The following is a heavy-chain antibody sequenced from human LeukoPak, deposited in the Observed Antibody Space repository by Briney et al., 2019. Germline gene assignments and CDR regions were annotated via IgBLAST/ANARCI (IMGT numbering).Heavy chain of an antibody. CDR3: ARRRGPSSGPSYYYFYMDV. CDR2: IYYSGST. J-gene: IGHJ6*03. V-gene: IGHV4-59*01. Sequence: SETLSLTCTVSGGSISSYYWSWIRQPPGKGLEWIGYIYYSGSTNYNPSLKSRVTISLDTSKNQISLNLSSVTAADTAVYFCARRRGPSSGPSYYYFYMDVWGKGTTVTVSS. D-gene: IGHD2-8*02. CDR1: GGSISSYY.